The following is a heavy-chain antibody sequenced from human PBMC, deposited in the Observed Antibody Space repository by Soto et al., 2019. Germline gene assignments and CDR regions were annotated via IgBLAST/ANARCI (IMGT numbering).Heavy chain of an antibody. CDR1: GFTFSSYA. CDR2: ISGSGGST. Sequence: PGGSLRLSCAASGFTFSSYAMSWVRQAPGKGLEWVSGISGSGGSTYYGDSVKGRFTISRDNAKNTLYLQMDSLRAEDTALYYCAKEGPSSSHTSGSYGYWGQGTLVTVSS. CDR3: AKEGPSSSHTSGSYGY. J-gene: IGHJ4*02. D-gene: IGHD6-19*01. V-gene: IGHV3-23*01.